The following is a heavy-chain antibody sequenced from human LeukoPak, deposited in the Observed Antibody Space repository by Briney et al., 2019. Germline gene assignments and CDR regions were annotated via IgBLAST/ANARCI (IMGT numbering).Heavy chain of an antibody. J-gene: IGHJ2*01. CDR3: TTWSRPGGYFRGWYLDL. Sequence: ASVKVSRNFSGYTLTELSNHWARQPPGTGLEWMGGFDPEDGETFYAQKFQGRVTVTEDTSTDTAYMELSSMKSEDTAVYYCTTWSRPGGYFRGWYLDLWGRGTLVTVSS. CDR1: GYTLTELS. V-gene: IGHV1-24*01. D-gene: IGHD3-22*01. CDR2: FDPEDGET.